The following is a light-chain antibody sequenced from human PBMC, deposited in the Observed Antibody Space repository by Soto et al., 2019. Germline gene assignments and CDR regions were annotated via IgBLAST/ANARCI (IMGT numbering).Light chain of an antibody. Sequence: QSVLTQPASVSGSPGQSITISCTGTSSDVGGYNYVSWYQQHQGKAPKLMIYDVSNRPSGVSNRFSGSKSGNTASLTISGLQAEDEADYYCSSYTSSSLYVFGTGTKLTVL. J-gene: IGLJ1*01. V-gene: IGLV2-14*01. CDR2: DVS. CDR3: SSYTSSSLYV. CDR1: SSDVGGYNY.